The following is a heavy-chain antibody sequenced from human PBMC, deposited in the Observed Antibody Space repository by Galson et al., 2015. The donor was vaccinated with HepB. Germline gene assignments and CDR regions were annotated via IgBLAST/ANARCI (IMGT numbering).Heavy chain of an antibody. CDR3: ARLRGSQRPDAFDI. J-gene: IGHJ3*02. CDR2: ISNSASTI. CDR1: GFTFSSYS. D-gene: IGHD3-10*01. Sequence: SLRLSCAASGFTFSSYSMNWVRQAPGKGLEWVSYISNSASTIYYADSLKGRFTISRDNAKSSLYLQINSLKDEDTAVYYCARLRGSQRPDAFDIWGQGTMVIVSS. V-gene: IGHV3-48*02.